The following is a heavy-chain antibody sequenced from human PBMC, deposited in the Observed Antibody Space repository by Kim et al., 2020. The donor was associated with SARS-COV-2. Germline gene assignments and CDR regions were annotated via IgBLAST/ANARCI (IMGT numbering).Heavy chain of an antibody. Sequence: SETLSLTCAVSGVSISSSNWWSWVRQPPGKRLEGIGEIYHSGSTNYNPSLKMRCTISVDKSKNQFSLKLSSVIAADTAVYYCAREFVRYFDSYSYYYGMEVWGQGTTVTVSS. CDR2: IYHSGST. D-gene: IGHD3-9*01. J-gene: IGHJ6*02. V-gene: IGHV4-4*02. CDR3: AREFVRYFDSYSYYYGMEV. CDR1: GVSISSSNW.